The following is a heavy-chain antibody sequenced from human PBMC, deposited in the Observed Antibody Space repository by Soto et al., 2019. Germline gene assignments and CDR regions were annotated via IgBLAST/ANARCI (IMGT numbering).Heavy chain of an antibody. J-gene: IGHJ4*02. CDR3: ARVGGFCSGGSCQVLFFDS. D-gene: IGHD2-15*01. CDR1: GFTFSNYW. V-gene: IGHV3-7*01. Sequence: LRLSCAASGFTFSNYWMSWVRQAPGKGLEWVANIKLDGREKDCVDSVKGRFTISRDNAKKSLYLQMNSLRAEDTAVYYCARVGGFCSGGSCQVLFFDSWGQGALVTVSS. CDR2: IKLDGREK.